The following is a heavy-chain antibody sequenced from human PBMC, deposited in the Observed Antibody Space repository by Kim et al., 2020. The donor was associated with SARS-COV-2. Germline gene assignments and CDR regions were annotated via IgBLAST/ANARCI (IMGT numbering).Heavy chain of an antibody. Sequence: YADSVKGRFTISRDNANNSLYLQMNSLRAEDTAVYYCAGRGIAAAGTIDYWGQGTLVTVSS. V-gene: IGHV3-21*01. J-gene: IGHJ4*02. D-gene: IGHD6-13*01. CDR3: AGRGIAAAGTIDY.